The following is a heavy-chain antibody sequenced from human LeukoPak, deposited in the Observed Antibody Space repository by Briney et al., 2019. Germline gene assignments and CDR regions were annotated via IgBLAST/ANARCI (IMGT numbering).Heavy chain of an antibody. J-gene: IGHJ4*02. D-gene: IGHD3-10*01. V-gene: IGHV4-59*08. CDR1: GGSISSYY. Sequence: PSETLSLTCTVSGGSISSYYWSWIRQPPGKGLEWIGYIYYSGSTNYNPSLKSRVTISVDTSKNQFSLKLSSVTAADTAVYYCARAGVSGSYPLDYYFDYWGQGTLVTVSS. CDR2: IYYSGST. CDR3: ARAGVSGSYPLDYYFDY.